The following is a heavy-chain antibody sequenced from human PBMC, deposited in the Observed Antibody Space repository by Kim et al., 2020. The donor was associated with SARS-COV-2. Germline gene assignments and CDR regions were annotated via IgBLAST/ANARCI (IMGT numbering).Heavy chain of an antibody. D-gene: IGHD3-22*01. CDR1: GFTFSSYA. J-gene: IGHJ4*02. V-gene: IGHV3-23*03. CDR2: IYSGGSST. Sequence: GGSLRLSCAASGFTFSSYAMSWVRQAPGKGLEWVSVIYSGGSSTYYADSVKGRFTISRDNSKNTLYLQMNSLRAEDTAVYYCAKYRTSNYYDSSGYYGYFDYWGQGTLVTVSS. CDR3: AKYRTSNYYDSSGYYGYFDY.